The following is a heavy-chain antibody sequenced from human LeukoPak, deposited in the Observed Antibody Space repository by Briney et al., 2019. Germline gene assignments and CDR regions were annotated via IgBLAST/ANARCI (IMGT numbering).Heavy chain of an antibody. V-gene: IGHV4-39*07. CDR3: ARDRRHVGTTVTSPPSDY. J-gene: IGHJ4*02. D-gene: IGHD4-17*01. Sequence: SETLSLTCTVSGGSISGSGYYWGWVRQPPGKGLEWIGSIYESGSIYYNPSLNSRVTISVDTSKNQFSLKLRSLTAADTAFYFCARDRRHVGTTVTSPPSDYWGQGPLVTVSS. CDR2: IYESGSI. CDR1: GGSISGSGYY.